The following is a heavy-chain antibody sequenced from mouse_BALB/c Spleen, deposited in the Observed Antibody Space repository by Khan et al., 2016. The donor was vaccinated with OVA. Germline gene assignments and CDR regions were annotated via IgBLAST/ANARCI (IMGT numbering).Heavy chain of an antibody. CDR2: ISSGGDYT. D-gene: IGHD4-1*01. J-gene: IGHJ3*01. CDR1: GFTFSSYS. Sequence: EVELVESGGDLVKPGGSLKLSCAASGFTFSSYSMSWVRQTPDKRLEWVASISSGGDYTYYPDSVKGRFTISRDNAKNTLYLQMSDLKSEDTAMYDCADHLTGSFACWGQGTLVTVSA. CDR3: ADHLTGSFAC. V-gene: IGHV5-6*01.